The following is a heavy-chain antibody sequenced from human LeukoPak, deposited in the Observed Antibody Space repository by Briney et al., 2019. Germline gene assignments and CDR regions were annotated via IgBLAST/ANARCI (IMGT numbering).Heavy chain of an antibody. J-gene: IGHJ5*02. CDR3: ARDHIVVVPAAISWFDP. CDR2: IYHSGST. D-gene: IGHD2-2*01. CDR1: GYSISSGYY. V-gene: IGHV4-38-2*02. Sequence: SETLSLTCAVSGYSISSGYYWGWIRQPPGRGLEWIGSIYHSGSTYYNPSLMSRVTMSVDTSKNQFSLKLSSVTAADTAVYYCARDHIVVVPAAISWFDPWGQGTLVTVSS.